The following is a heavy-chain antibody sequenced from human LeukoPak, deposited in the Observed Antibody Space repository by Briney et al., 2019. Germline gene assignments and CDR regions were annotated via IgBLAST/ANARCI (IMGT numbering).Heavy chain of an antibody. D-gene: IGHD1-26*01. CDR1: GGTFSSYA. CDR3: ARAIVGASIVPGSFDY. Sequence: SVKVSCKASGGTFSSYAISWVRQTPGQGLEWMGGIIPIFGTANYAQKFQGRVTITADESTSTAYMELSSLRSEDTAVYYCARAIVGASIVPGSFDYWGQGTLVTVSS. V-gene: IGHV1-69*13. CDR2: IIPIFGTA. J-gene: IGHJ4*02.